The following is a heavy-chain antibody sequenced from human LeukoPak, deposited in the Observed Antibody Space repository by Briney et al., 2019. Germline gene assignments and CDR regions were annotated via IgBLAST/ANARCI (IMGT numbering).Heavy chain of an antibody. Sequence: GGSLRLSCAASGFTFTRYSMNWVRQAPGKGLEWVSLIDSGGTTYYADSLKGRFTISRHTSNNTLFLQMNSLRPEDTAVYYCARTSYYYDMDAWGQGTTVTVSS. CDR3: ARTSYYYDMDA. CDR1: GFTFTRYS. J-gene: IGHJ6*02. CDR2: IDSGGTT. V-gene: IGHV3-53*04.